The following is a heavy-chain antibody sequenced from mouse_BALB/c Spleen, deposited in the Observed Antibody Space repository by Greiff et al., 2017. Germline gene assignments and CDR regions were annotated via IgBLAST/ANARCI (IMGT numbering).Heavy chain of an antibody. CDR2: INSNGGST. CDR3: ARDLGDYPHSYFDV. CDR1: GFTFSSYG. Sequence: EVKLVESGGGLVQPGGSLKLSCAASGFTFSSYGMSWVRQTPDKRLELVATINSNGGSTYYPDSVKGRFTISRDNAKHTLYLQMSSLKSEDTAMYYCARDLGDYPHSYFDVWGAGTTVTVAS. V-gene: IGHV5-6-3*01. J-gene: IGHJ1*01. D-gene: IGHD2-13*01.